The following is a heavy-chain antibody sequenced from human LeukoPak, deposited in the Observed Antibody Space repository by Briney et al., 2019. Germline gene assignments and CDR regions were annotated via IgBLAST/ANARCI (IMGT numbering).Heavy chain of an antibody. J-gene: IGHJ6*03. CDR1: GGSISSGSYY. Sequence: SETLSLTCTVSGGSISSGSYYWSWIRQPAGKGLEWIGRIYTSGSTNYNPSLKSRVTISVDTSKNQFSLKLSSVTAADTAVYYCARSGSNYYYHYMDVWGKGTTVTVSS. V-gene: IGHV4-61*02. CDR3: ARSGSNYYYHYMDV. CDR2: IYTSGST. D-gene: IGHD5-12*01.